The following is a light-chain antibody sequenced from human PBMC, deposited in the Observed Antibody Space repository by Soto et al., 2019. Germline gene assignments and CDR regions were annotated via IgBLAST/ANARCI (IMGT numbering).Light chain of an antibody. CDR2: GAS. J-gene: IGKJ4*01. CDR1: QSVSRSY. V-gene: IGKV3-20*01. CDR3: QQYGSSPLLT. Sequence: EIVLTQSPGTLSLSPGERATLSCRASQSVSRSYLAWYQQKPGQAPRLLIYGASSRATGIPDRFSGSGSGTDFTLTISRLEPEAFAVYYCQQYGSSPLLTFGGGTKVEIK.